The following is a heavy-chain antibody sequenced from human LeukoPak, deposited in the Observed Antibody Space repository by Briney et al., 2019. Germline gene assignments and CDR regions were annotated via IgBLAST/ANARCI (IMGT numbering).Heavy chain of an antibody. CDR1: GFTFSSYW. J-gene: IGHJ4*02. Sequence: PGGSLRLSCAASGFTFSSYWMSWVRQAPGKGLEWVANIKQDGSEKYYVDSVKGRFTISRDNAKNSLYLQMNSLRAEDTAVYYCASQYTYYYDSSGYSLNYWGQGTLVTVSS. CDR2: IKQDGSEK. D-gene: IGHD3-22*01. CDR3: ASQYTYYYDSSGYSLNY. V-gene: IGHV3-7*01.